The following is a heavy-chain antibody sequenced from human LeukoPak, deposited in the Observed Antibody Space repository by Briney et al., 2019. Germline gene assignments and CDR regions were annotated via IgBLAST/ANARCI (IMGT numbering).Heavy chain of an antibody. CDR1: GFTFSNSA. Sequence: KSGGSLRLSCAASGFTFSNSAMSWVRQAPGKGLEWVSSISSSSSYIYYADSVKGRFTISRDNAKNSLYLQMNSLRAEDTAVYYCARDSLQGQQLEFDYWGQGTLVTVSS. CDR3: ARDSLQGQQLEFDY. CDR2: ISSSSSYI. V-gene: IGHV3-21*01. J-gene: IGHJ4*02. D-gene: IGHD6-13*01.